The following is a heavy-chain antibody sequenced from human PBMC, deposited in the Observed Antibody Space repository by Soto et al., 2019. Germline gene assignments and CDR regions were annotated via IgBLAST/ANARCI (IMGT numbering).Heavy chain of an antibody. Sequence: ASVKVSCKASGYTFTSYAMHWVRQAPGQRLEWMGWINAGNGNTKYSQKFQGRVTITRDTSAGTAYMELSSLRSEDTAVYYCARAVSSSWYYFDYWGQGTLVTVSS. D-gene: IGHD6-13*01. CDR1: GYTFTSYA. V-gene: IGHV1-3*01. CDR3: ARAVSSSWYYFDY. CDR2: INAGNGNT. J-gene: IGHJ4*02.